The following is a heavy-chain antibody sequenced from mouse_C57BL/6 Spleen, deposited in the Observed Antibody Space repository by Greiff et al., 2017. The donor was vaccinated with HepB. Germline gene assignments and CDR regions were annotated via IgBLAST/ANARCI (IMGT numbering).Heavy chain of an antibody. J-gene: IGHJ2*01. V-gene: IGHV3-6*01. CDR2: ISYDGSN. Sequence: ESGPGLVKPSQSLSLTCSVTGYSITSGYYWNWIRQFPGNKLEWMGYISYDGSNNYNPSLKNRISITRDTSKNQFFLKLNSVTTEDTATYYCAREGDYYGSRYFDYWGQGTTLTVSS. CDR1: GYSITSGYY. CDR3: AREGDYYGSRYFDY. D-gene: IGHD1-1*01.